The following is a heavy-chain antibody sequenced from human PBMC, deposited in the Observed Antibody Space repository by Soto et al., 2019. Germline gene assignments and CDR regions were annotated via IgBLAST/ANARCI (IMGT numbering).Heavy chain of an antibody. CDR3: ARGGNYGGFYYFDY. CDR1: GYTFSNDD. Sequence: ASVKVSCKASGYTFSNDDINWVRQAPGQGLEWMGWMTPNSGDTDHAQKFQGRLTLTRDTSISTAYMELSSLRSEDTAVYYCARGGNYGGFYYFDYWGQGALGTVSS. J-gene: IGHJ4*02. CDR2: MTPNSGDT. D-gene: IGHD3-10*01. V-gene: IGHV1-8*01.